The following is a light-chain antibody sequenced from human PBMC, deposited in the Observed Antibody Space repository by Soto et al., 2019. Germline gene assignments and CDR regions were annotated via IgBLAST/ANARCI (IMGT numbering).Light chain of an antibody. CDR3: QQRSNWPSYT. CDR1: QSVSSY. J-gene: IGKJ2*01. CDR2: DAS. V-gene: IGKV3-11*01. Sequence: EIVLTQSPATLSLSPGERATLSCRASQSVSSYLAWYQQKPGQAPRLLIYDASNRATGIPARFSGSGSGTDFTLTISSLEPEDFAFYYCQQRSNWPSYTFGQGTKLELK.